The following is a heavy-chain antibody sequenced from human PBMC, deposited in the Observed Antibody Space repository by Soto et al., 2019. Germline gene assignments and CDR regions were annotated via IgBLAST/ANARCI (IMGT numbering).Heavy chain of an antibody. CDR3: ARKMYTTRFDY. CDR2: IDDSGAT. D-gene: IGHD1-1*01. J-gene: IGHJ4*02. Sequence: QVKLQESGPGLVKPSQTLSLTCSVSGVSISNGGYYWNWIRQHPGKCLEWLGYIDDSGATYYNPSLRSRVSMSVDTSRNQFSLRLTSVTAADTAIYYCARKMYTTRFDYWGPGTLVTISS. V-gene: IGHV4-31*03. CDR1: GVSISNGGYY.